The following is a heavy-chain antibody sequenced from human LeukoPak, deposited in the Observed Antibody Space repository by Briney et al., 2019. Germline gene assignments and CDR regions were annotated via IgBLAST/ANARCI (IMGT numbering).Heavy chain of an antibody. D-gene: IGHD3-22*01. CDR2: ISSSGSI. J-gene: IGHJ3*02. V-gene: IGHV3-11*04. Sequence: GGSLRLSCAASGFTFSDNYMSWIRQAPGKGLEWGSYISSSGSIYYADSVKGRFTISRDNAKNSLYLQMNSLRAEDTAVYYCARDWRDSSGKFPNDAFDIWGQGTMVTVSS. CDR3: ARDWRDSSGKFPNDAFDI. CDR1: GFTFSDNY.